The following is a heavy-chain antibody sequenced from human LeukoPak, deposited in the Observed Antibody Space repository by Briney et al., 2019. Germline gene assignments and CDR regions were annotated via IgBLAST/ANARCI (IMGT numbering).Heavy chain of an antibody. J-gene: IGHJ3*02. CDR1: GGTFSSYA. V-gene: IGHV1-69*06. CDR2: IIPIFGTA. Sequence: GSSVTVSCKASGGTFSSYAISWVRQAPGQGLEWMGGIIPIFGTANYAQKFQGRVTITADKSTSTAYMELSSLRSEDTAVYYCAFGGYDILTGYLDAFDIWGQGTMVTVSS. CDR3: AFGGYDILTGYLDAFDI. D-gene: IGHD3-9*01.